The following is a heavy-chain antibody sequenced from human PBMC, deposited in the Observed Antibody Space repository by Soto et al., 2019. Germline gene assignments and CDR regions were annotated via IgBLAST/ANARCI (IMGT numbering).Heavy chain of an antibody. CDR1: GFTFSSYA. V-gene: IGHV3-30*14. CDR2: ISYDGSNK. J-gene: IGHJ3*02. CDR3: ASEVAVFDI. Sequence: QVQLVESGGGVVQPGRSLRLSCAASGFTFSSYAMHWVRQAPGKGLEWGAVISYDGSNKYYTDSVKGRFTISSDNSKNADCDRMSSRRVDDTWVDYCASEVAVFDIMAQCTMVTV. D-gene: IGHD2-21*01.